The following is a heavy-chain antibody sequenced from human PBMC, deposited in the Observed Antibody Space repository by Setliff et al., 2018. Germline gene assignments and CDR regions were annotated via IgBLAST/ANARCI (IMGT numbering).Heavy chain of an antibody. CDR3: ARGDRYSSGWGLDY. CDR1: GGSISSYY. Sequence: SETLSLTCTVSGGSISSYYWSWIRQPPGKGLEWIGYIYYSGSTNYNPSLKSRVTISVDTSKNQFSLKLSSVTAADTAVYYCARGDRYSSGWGLDYWGQGTLVTV. V-gene: IGHV4-59*01. CDR2: IYYSGST. D-gene: IGHD6-19*01. J-gene: IGHJ4*02.